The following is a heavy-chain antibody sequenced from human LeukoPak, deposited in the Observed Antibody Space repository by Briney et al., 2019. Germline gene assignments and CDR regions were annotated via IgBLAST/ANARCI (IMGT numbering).Heavy chain of an antibody. J-gene: IGHJ4*02. CDR2: INPNSGDT. CDR3: ARGNFYDNKGYSPELRY. Sequence: ASVKVSCKASGYTFTDYYIHWVRQAPAQGLEWMGWINPNSGDTNYAQKFQGRVTMTRNTSISTAYMELSRLTSDDTAVYYCARGNFYDNKGYSPELRYWGQGTLVTVSS. D-gene: IGHD3-10*01. V-gene: IGHV1-2*02. CDR1: GYTFTDYY.